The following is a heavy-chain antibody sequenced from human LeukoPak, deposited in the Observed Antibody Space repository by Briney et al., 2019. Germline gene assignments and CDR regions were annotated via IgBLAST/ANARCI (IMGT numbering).Heavy chain of an antibody. J-gene: IGHJ3*02. CDR3: ARDRHDYYDSSGEGAFDI. D-gene: IGHD3-22*01. CDR2: IIPILGIA. Sequence: SVKVSCKASGGTFSSYAISWVRQAPGQGLEWMGRIIPILGIANYAQKFQGRVTITADRSTSTAYMELSSLRSEDTAVYYCARDRHDYYDSSGEGAFDIWGQGTMVTVSS. V-gene: IGHV1-69*04. CDR1: GGTFSSYA.